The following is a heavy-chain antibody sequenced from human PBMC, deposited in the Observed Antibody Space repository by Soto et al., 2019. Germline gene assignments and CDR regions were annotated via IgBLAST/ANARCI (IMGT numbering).Heavy chain of an antibody. CDR3: AKGRGGGSDSGLPEFDY. J-gene: IGHJ4*02. CDR2: ISYDGSAE. CDR1: GFTFSNYG. D-gene: IGHD1-26*01. V-gene: IGHV3-30*18. Sequence: QVQLVESGGGVVQPGRSLRLSCAASGFTFSNYGVHWVRQAPGKGLEWVAAISYDGSAEYYADSVTGRFTISRDNSKNSLYLQMNSLRYEDTAVYYCAKGRGGGSDSGLPEFDYWGQGTLVTVSS.